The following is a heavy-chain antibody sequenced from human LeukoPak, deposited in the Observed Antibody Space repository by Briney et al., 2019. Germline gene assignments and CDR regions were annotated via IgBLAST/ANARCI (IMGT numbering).Heavy chain of an antibody. CDR2: ISTYNGNT. D-gene: IGHD2-15*01. V-gene: IGHV1-18*01. CDR3: ARDLLYCSGGSCPFDY. CDR1: GYTSTSYG. Sequence: GASVKVSCKASGYTSTSYGISWVRQAPGQGLEWMGWISTYNGNTNYAQKLQGRVTMTTDTSTSTAYMELRSLRSDDTAVYYCARDLLYCSGGSCPFDYWGQGTLVTVSS. J-gene: IGHJ4*02.